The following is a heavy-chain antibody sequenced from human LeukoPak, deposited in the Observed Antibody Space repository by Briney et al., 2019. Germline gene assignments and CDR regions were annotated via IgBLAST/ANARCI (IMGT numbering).Heavy chain of an antibody. Sequence: PGRSLRLSCAASGFTFSTYALHWVRQAPGKGLEWVSSISSSSSYIYYADSVKGRFTISRDNAKNSLYLQMNSLRAEDTAVYYCARSLGMANHAFDIWGQGTMVTVSS. CDR2: ISSSSSYI. CDR3: ARSLGMANHAFDI. J-gene: IGHJ3*02. D-gene: IGHD7-27*01. CDR1: GFTFSTYA. V-gene: IGHV3-21*01.